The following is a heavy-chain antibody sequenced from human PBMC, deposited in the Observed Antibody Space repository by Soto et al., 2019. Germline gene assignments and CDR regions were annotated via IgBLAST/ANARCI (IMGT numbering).Heavy chain of an antibody. J-gene: IGHJ4*02. CDR1: GYIFTDHL. CDR2: VHPDSGGT. V-gene: IGHV1-2*02. CDR3: ARGAQGFFPVSGIYFYFDH. Sequence: GASVKVSCKTSGYIFTDHLIHWVRQSPGQGLQWVGWVHPDSGGTNVAQAFQDRVTMTADTSITTAYVDLARLRPDDTAIFYCARGAQGFFPVSGIYFYFDHWGQGTPVTVS. D-gene: IGHD3-22*01.